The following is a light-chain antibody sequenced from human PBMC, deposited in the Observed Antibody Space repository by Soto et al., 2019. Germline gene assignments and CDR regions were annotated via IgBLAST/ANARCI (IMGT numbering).Light chain of an antibody. CDR3: QQYGSFSPIT. Sequence: IQMTQSPSTLPASVGDRVTITCRASRSISNWLAWYQQRPGIAPNLLIFDASILQSGVPSRFSGSGSGTEFTLSISRLQTDDVATYYCQQYGSFSPITFGGGTKVDIK. CDR1: RSISNW. J-gene: IGKJ4*01. V-gene: IGKV1-5*01. CDR2: DAS.